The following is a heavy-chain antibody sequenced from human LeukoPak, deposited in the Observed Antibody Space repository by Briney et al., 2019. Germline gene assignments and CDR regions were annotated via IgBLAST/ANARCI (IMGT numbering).Heavy chain of an antibody. CDR2: INYTGRT. J-gene: IGHJ3*02. CDR1: GGSFTEYH. V-gene: IGHV4-34*01. D-gene: IGHD5/OR15-5a*01. CDR3: ARERRVEVSARQTVAFDM. Sequence: SETLSLTCAIYGGSFTEYHWSWIRQPPGKSLEWIGEINYTGRTHYNPSLTSRVTISIDMSERQFSLRLTSVTAADTAVYYCARERRVEVSARQTVAFDMWAQGTMVIVSS.